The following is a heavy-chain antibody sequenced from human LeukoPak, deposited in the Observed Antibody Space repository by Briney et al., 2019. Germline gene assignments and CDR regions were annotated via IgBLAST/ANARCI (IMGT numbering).Heavy chain of an antibody. Sequence: GGSLRLSCAASGFMFSHYAMTWVRQAPGKGLEWVSTINNAYSAYYSDSVEGRFTISRDNSRNTLYLQMSSLRAEDTAVYYCAKPIDSNLYYSFVNWGQGTQVTVSS. CDR1: GFMFSHYA. J-gene: IGHJ4*02. CDR3: AKPIDSNLYYSFVN. D-gene: IGHD3-22*01. CDR2: INNAYSA. V-gene: IGHV3-23*01.